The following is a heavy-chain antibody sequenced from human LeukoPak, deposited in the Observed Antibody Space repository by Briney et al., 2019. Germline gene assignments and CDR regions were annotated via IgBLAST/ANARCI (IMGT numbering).Heavy chain of an antibody. Sequence: SVKVSCKASGGTFSSYAISWVRQAPGQGLEWMGRIIPILGIANYAQKFQGRVTITADKSTSTAYMELSSLRSEDTAVYYCARDRSSGWELYYFDYWGQGTLVTVSS. CDR2: IIPILGIA. CDR3: ARDRSSGWELYYFDY. CDR1: GGTFSSYA. J-gene: IGHJ4*02. D-gene: IGHD6-19*01. V-gene: IGHV1-69*04.